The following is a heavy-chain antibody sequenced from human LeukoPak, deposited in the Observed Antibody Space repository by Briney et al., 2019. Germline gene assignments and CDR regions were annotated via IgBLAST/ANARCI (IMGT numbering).Heavy chain of an antibody. CDR1: GFTSSNYA. Sequence: GGSLRLSCAASGFTSSNYAVSWVRQAPGKGLEWVSAISGSGGGTYYADSVKGRFTISRDNSKNTLYLQMNSLRAEDTAVYYCAMGPRGPYFDYWGQGTLVTVSS. D-gene: IGHD1-26*01. CDR3: AMGPRGPYFDY. J-gene: IGHJ4*02. CDR2: ISGSGGGT. V-gene: IGHV3-23*01.